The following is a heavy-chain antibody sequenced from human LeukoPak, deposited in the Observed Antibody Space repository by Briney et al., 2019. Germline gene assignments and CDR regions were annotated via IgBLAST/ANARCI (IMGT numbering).Heavy chain of an antibody. J-gene: IGHJ4*02. D-gene: IGHD3-22*01. CDR1: GFTFSSYS. V-gene: IGHV3-48*04. CDR3: AKVTLDSSGYPFGFDY. Sequence: GGSLRLSCAASGFTFSSYSMNWVRQAPGKGLEWVSYISSSSSTIYYADSVKGRFTISRDNAKNSLYLQMNSLRAEDTAVYYCAKVTLDSSGYPFGFDYWGQGTLVTVSS. CDR2: ISSSSSTI.